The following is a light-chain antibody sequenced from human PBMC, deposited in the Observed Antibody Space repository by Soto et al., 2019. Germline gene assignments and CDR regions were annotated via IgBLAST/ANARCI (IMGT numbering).Light chain of an antibody. J-gene: IGKJ2*01. CDR2: GAS. Sequence: EIVMTQSPATLSVSPGDRAIVSCRASQSIKDNLAWYQQTPGRAPRLLIYGASIRATGVPARFSGSGSGTEFTLTISSLQSEDFAVYDCQQYDYWPPYTFGQGTKVEIK. V-gene: IGKV3-15*01. CDR1: QSIKDN. CDR3: QQYDYWPPYT.